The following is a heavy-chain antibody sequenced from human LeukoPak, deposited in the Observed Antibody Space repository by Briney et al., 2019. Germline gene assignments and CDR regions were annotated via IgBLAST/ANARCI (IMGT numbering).Heavy chain of an antibody. Sequence: GGSLRLSCAASGFTFSSYWMSWVRQAPGKGLEWVASFKRDGSDKYYVDSVKGRFTISRDNAKNSLYLQMNSLRAEDTAVYYCARDSREGYGDYVGDAFDIWGQGTMVTVSS. D-gene: IGHD4-17*01. V-gene: IGHV3-7*01. CDR1: GFTFSSYW. J-gene: IGHJ3*02. CDR3: ARDSREGYGDYVGDAFDI. CDR2: FKRDGSDK.